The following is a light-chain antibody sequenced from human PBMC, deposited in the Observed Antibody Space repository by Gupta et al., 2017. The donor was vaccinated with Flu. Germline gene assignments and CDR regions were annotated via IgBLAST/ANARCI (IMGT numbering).Light chain of an antibody. V-gene: IGKV2-28*01. Sequence: VTPGEAACSCSMSSQSLGNNNVCIFLKWYQQRPGQSPELLIYVASKRESGVPERFSGSGSGTDFTLTISRREAEDFAVYYCKQGNRFPRTFGRGTKVEIK. CDR1: QSLGNNNVCIF. J-gene: IGKJ1*01. CDR2: VAS. CDR3: KQGNRFPRT.